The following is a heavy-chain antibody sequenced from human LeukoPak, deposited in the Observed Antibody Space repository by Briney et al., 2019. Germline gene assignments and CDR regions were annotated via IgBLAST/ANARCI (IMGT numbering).Heavy chain of an antibody. V-gene: IGHV3-23*01. CDR3: AKGSSGSYYSHFDY. CDR1: GFTFSSYA. J-gene: IGHJ4*02. CDR2: ISGSGGST. D-gene: IGHD3-10*01. Sequence: PGGSLRLSCAASGFTFSSYAMSWVRQAPGKGLEWVSAISGSGGSTYYADSVKGRSTISRDNSKNTLYLQMNSLRAEDTAVYYCAKGSSGSYYSHFDYWGQGTLVTVSS.